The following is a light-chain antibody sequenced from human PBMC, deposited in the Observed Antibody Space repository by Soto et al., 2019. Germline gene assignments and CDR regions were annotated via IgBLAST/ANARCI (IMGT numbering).Light chain of an antibody. CDR2: GAS. J-gene: IGKJ1*01. CDR3: QQYGRSPPWT. V-gene: IGKV3-20*01. CDR1: QSVSSSF. Sequence: EIVLTQSPGTLSLSPGEGVTLSCRASQSVSSSFLAWYQQKPGQAPRLLIYGASSRATGIPDRFTGSGSGTDFTLTISRLEPEDFAVYYCQQYGRSPPWTFGQVTKVDI.